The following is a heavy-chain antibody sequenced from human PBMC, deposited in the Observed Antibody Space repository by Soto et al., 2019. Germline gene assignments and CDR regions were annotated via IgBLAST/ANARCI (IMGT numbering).Heavy chain of an antibody. CDR2: VSAYNGNT. Sequence: ASVKVSCKASGYTFTSYGISWVRQAPGQGLEWMGWVSAYNGNTNYAQKLQGRVTMTTDTSTSTAYMELRSLRSDDTAVYYCARVTMVRGPALADDYWGQGTLVTVSS. D-gene: IGHD3-10*01. CDR3: ARVTMVRGPALADDY. J-gene: IGHJ4*02. CDR1: GYTFTSYG. V-gene: IGHV1-18*01.